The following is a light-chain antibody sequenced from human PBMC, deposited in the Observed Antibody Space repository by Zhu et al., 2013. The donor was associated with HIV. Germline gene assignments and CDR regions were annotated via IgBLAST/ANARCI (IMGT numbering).Light chain of an antibody. V-gene: IGKV3-20*01. CDR3: QQYGSSPLT. Sequence: DIVLTQSPGTLSLSPGDRATLSCRANQSVSNTYLAWYQQNPGQAPRLLIYGASTRATGIPDRFSGSGSGTDFTLTISRLEPEDFALYYCQQYGSSPLTFGGGTKVEIK. CDR1: QSVSNTY. J-gene: IGKJ4*01. CDR2: GAS.